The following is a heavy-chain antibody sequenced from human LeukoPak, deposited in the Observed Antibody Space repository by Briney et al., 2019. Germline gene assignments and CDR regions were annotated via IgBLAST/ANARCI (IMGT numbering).Heavy chain of an antibody. Sequence: SVKVSCKASGGTFSSYAITWVRQAPGQGLEWIGIANYAQKLQGRVTITADKSTSTAYMELSSLRSEDTAVYYCARAQTTLQQLAYFDYWGQGTLVTVSS. V-gene: IGHV1-69*10. CDR3: ARAQTTLQQLAYFDY. D-gene: IGHD6-13*01. CDR1: GGTFSSYA. J-gene: IGHJ4*02. CDR2: GIA.